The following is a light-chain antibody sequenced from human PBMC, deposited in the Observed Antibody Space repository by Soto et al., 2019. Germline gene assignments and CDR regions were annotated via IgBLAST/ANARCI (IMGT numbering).Light chain of an antibody. CDR1: HGISRY. CDR2: AAS. J-gene: IGKJ5*01. Sequence: DIQLTQSPSFLSVSVGDRVTITCRASHGISRYLAWYQQQPGKAPKLLIYAASTLQSGVPSRFSGSGSGAEFTLTISSLQPEDFGTYYCQQLNSYRITFGQGTRLEIK. V-gene: IGKV1-9*01. CDR3: QQLNSYRIT.